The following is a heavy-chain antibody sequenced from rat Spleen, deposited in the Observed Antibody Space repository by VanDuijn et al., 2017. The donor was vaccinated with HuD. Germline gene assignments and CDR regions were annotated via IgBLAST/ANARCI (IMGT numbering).Heavy chain of an antibody. Sequence: EVQLVESGGDLVQPGRSLKLSCAASGFTFSNFDMAWVRQAPTKGLEWVASISPSGDITYYRDSVKGRFTVSRDNVRSTLYLQMDSLRSEDTATYYCARQDIIMAANWFAYWGQGTLVTVSS. CDR1: GFTFSNFD. CDR3: ARQDIIMAANWFAY. J-gene: IGHJ3*01. V-gene: IGHV5-25*01. CDR2: ISPSGDIT. D-gene: IGHD1-2*01.